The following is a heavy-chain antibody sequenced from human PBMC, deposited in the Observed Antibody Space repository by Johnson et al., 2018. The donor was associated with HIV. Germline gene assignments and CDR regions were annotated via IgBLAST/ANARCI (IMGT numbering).Heavy chain of an antibody. CDR2: IYSGSNT. CDR3: AKDRDLAAAGTDAFDI. CDR1: GFAVSSNY. V-gene: IGHV3-53*01. Sequence: VQLVESGGGLIQPGGSLRLSCAASGFAVSSNYMSWVRQAPGKGLEWVSVIYSGSNTYYADSVKGRFTISRDNAKNSLYLQMNSLRAEDTALYYCAKDRDLAAAGTDAFDIWGQGTMVTVSS. D-gene: IGHD6-13*01. J-gene: IGHJ3*02.